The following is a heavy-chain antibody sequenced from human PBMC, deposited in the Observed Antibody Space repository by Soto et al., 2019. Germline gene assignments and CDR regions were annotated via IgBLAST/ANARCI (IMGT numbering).Heavy chain of an antibody. D-gene: IGHD5-18*01. Sequence: TLSLTFSVSSGSINSGDYSWTWIRQHPGKGLEWIGYIYYGGSTYYNPSLKSRVTISVETSKNQFSLKLRSVTAADTAVYYCERDDATTMITWGQGTLVTVSS. CDR3: ERDDATTMIT. CDR1: SGSINSGDYS. J-gene: IGHJ4*02. V-gene: IGHV4-31*03. CDR2: IYYGGST.